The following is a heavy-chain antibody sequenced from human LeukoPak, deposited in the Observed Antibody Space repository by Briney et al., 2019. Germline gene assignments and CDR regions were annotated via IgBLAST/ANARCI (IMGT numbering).Heavy chain of an antibody. V-gene: IGHV3-74*01. D-gene: IGHD4-23*01. CDR3: ARDLYGCKGDY. CDR2: INSDGSTT. CDR1: GFTFSSYW. J-gene: IGHJ4*02. Sequence: GGSLRLSCAASGFTFSSYWMHWVRQAPGKGLVWVSRINSDGSTTNYADSVKGRFTISRDNAKNTLYLQMNSLRAEDTAVYYCARDLYGCKGDYWGQGTLVTVSS.